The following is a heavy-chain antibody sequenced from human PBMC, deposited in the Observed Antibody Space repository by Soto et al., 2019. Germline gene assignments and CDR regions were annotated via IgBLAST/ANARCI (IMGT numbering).Heavy chain of an antibody. J-gene: IGHJ3*02. CDR3: AKKPDWGWGAFDI. CDR1: GFTFSNYA. Sequence: GESLKISCAASGFTFSNYAMSWVRQAPGKGLEWVSAISGSGGSTYYADSVKGRFTISRDNSKNTLYLQMNSLRAEDAAVYYCAKKPDWGWGAFDIWGQGTMVTVSS. CDR2: ISGSGGST. V-gene: IGHV3-23*01. D-gene: IGHD7-27*01.